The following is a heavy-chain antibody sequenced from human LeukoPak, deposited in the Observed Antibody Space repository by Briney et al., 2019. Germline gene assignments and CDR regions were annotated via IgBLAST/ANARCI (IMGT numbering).Heavy chain of an antibody. Sequence: PGRSLRLSCAASGFTFSSYGMHWVRQAPGKGLEWVAVIWYDGSNKYYADSVKGRFTISRDNSKNTLYLQMNSLRAEDTAVYYCAKDLIAAPHFDYLGQGTLVTVPS. CDR2: IWYDGSNK. V-gene: IGHV3-33*06. J-gene: IGHJ4*02. D-gene: IGHD6-6*01. CDR3: AKDLIAAPHFDY. CDR1: GFTFSSYG.